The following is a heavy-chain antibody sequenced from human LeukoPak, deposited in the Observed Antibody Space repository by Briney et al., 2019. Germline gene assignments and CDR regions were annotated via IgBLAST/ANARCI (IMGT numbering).Heavy chain of an antibody. Sequence: GKSLRLSCAASGFTFSSYGMHWVRQAPGKGLEWVALIWYDGSHKDYTDSVKGRFTISRDNSKNTLYLLMKSLRAEDTAVYFCVREERGYDIHFDYWGQGTLVTVSS. J-gene: IGHJ4*02. CDR1: GFTFSSYG. CDR3: VREERGYDIHFDY. V-gene: IGHV3-33*01. CDR2: IWYDGSHK. D-gene: IGHD3-9*01.